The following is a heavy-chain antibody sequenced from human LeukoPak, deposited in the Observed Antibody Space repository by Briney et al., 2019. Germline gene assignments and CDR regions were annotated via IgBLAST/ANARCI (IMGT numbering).Heavy chain of an antibody. V-gene: IGHV4-39*02. CDR3: ARDRGYDFWSGYPRDYYGMDV. J-gene: IGHJ6*02. CDR1: GGSIRSSYYY. Sequence: TSETLSLTCTVSGGSIRSSYYYWGWIRQPPGKGLEWIGSIYDSGSTYYNPSLKSRVTISVDTSKNQFSLKLNSVTAADTAVYYCARDRGYDFWSGYPRDYYGMDVWGQGTTVTVSS. D-gene: IGHD3-3*01. CDR2: IYDSGST.